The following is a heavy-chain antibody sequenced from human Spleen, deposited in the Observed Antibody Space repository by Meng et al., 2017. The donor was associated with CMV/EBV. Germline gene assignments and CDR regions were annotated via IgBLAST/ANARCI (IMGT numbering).Heavy chain of an antibody. CDR2: ITGSAIST. Sequence: YGLTFTDYAMIWVRQAPGKGLEWLSAITGSAISTYYADSVKGRFTISRDNSKNTLYLQMKSLRAEDTAVYYCAKGVDYYDTSGYSGFWGQGTLVTVSS. V-gene: IGHV3-23*01. D-gene: IGHD3-22*01. CDR1: GLTFTDYA. CDR3: AKGVDYYDTSGYSGF. J-gene: IGHJ4*02.